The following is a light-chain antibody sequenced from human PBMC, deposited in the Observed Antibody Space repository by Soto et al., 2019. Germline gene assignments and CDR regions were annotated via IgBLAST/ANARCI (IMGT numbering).Light chain of an antibody. CDR1: QSLLHSNGYNC. Sequence: DIVMTQSPLSLPVTPGEPASISCRSSQSLLHSNGYNCLDWYLQKPGQSPQLLIYLGSNRASGVPDRFSGSGSGTDFTLNISRVEAEDVGVYYCMQALQTPVTFGQGTRLEIK. CDR3: MQALQTPVT. CDR2: LGS. J-gene: IGKJ5*01. V-gene: IGKV2-28*01.